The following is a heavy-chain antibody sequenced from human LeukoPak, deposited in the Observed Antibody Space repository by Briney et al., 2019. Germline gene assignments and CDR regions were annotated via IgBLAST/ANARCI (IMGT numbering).Heavy chain of an antibody. D-gene: IGHD3-22*01. CDR1: FTVSSNY. Sequence: GGSLRLSCAASFTVSSNYMSWVRQAPGKGLEWVANIKQDGSEKYYVDSVKGRFTISRDNAKNSLYLQMKSLRAEDTAVYYCAGFWIGSGSFVDDYYMDVWGKGTTVTVSS. CDR2: IKQDGSEK. V-gene: IGHV3-7*01. J-gene: IGHJ6*03. CDR3: AGFWIGSGSFVDDYYMDV.